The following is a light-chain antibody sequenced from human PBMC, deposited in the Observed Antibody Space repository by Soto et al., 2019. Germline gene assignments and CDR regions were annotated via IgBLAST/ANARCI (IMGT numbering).Light chain of an antibody. V-gene: IGKV3-15*01. Sequence: EILMTQSPATLYVSPGERVTLSCRAGKGVTTNFAWYQQKSGQSPRLLIYDVSSSATGDPSRFSGTGSETDVTLTNSGLQSEESARYFWQQDNNCPFSCGQGTRLEIK. J-gene: IGKJ5*01. CDR2: DVS. CDR1: KGVTTN. CDR3: QQDNNCPFS.